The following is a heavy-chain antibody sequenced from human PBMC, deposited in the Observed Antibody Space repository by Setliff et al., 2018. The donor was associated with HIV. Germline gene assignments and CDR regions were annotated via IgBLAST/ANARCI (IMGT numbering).Heavy chain of an antibody. Sequence: ASVKVSCKASGYNFTNYGIGWVRQAPGQGLEYLGWIGTYSGNTDYAQSVQGRVTMTRDTSTSTAYMELRSLRSDDTAVYYCARDPGWLQTLYYFDSWGQGTLVTVSS. CDR3: ARDPGWLQTLYYFDS. V-gene: IGHV1-18*01. CDR2: IGTYSGNT. J-gene: IGHJ4*02. CDR1: GYNFTNYG. D-gene: IGHD5-12*01.